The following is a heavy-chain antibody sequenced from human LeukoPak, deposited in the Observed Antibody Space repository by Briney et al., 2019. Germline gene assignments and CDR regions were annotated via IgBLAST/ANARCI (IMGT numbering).Heavy chain of an antibody. V-gene: IGHV1-69*13. J-gene: IGHJ6*02. CDR3: ARVGWYYDILTGYYPFVAGMDV. D-gene: IGHD3-9*01. Sequence: ASVKVSCKASGGTFSSYAISWVRQAPGQGLEWMGGIITIFGTANNAQKFQGRVTITADEYTSTAYMELSSLRSEDTAVYYCARVGWYYDILTGYYPFVAGMDVWGQGTTVTVSS. CDR1: GGTFSSYA. CDR2: IITIFGTA.